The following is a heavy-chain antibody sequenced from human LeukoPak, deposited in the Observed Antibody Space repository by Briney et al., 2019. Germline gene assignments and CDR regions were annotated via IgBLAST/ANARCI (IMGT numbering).Heavy chain of an antibody. J-gene: IGHJ4*02. V-gene: IGHV4-34*01. CDR2: VHHSGST. CDR1: GGSLSGFY. CDR3: ARSAYDYVWGTLGY. Sequence: SVTLSLTCVVNGGSLSGFYWNWIRQPPGKGLEWIGDVHHSGSTNYNPSLESRVTISLDTSKNVVSLKLTSVTAADTAFYYCARSAYDYVWGTLGYWGQGTLVTVSS. D-gene: IGHD3-16*01.